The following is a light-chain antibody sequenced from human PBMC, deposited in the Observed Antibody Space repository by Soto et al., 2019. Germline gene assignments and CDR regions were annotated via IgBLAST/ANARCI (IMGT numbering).Light chain of an antibody. CDR1: PSDVGGSKY. J-gene: IGLJ3*02. CDR2: DVS. Sequence: QSALTQPASVSGSPGQSITISCTGTPSDVGGSKYVAWYQQPPGKAPRIIIYDVSDRPSGVSYRFSGSKSGNTASLTITGLQAEDEADYYYGSYTTFNTMVFGGGTKLTVL. CDR3: GSYTTFNTMV. V-gene: IGLV2-14*01.